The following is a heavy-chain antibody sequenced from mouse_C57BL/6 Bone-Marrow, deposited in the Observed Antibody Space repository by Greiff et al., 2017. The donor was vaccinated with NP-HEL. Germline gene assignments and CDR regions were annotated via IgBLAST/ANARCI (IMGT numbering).Heavy chain of an antibody. CDR3: AKIPLHYYGSSYWYFDV. V-gene: IGHV2-5*01. CDR2: IWRGGST. D-gene: IGHD1-1*01. CDR1: GFSLTSYG. J-gene: IGHJ1*03. Sequence: QVQLQQSGPGLVQPSQSLSITCTVSGFSLTSYGVHWVRQSPGKGLEWLGVIWRGGSTDYNAAFMSRLRITKDNAKSQVFFKMNSLQADDTAIYYCAKIPLHYYGSSYWYFDVWGTGTTVTVSS.